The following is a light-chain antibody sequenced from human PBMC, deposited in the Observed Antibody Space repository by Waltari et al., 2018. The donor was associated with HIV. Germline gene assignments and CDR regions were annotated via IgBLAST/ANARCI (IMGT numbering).Light chain of an antibody. J-gene: IGLJ2*01. CDR3: AAWDVSLNGLV. CDR2: SND. V-gene: IGLV1-44*01. CDR1: RSNIGSKT. Sequence: QSVLTQPPSASGPPGQRVTISCSGSRSNIGSKTVNWYQQLTGTAPKLLIYSNDPRPAGVPDRFSGSKSGTSASLAISGLQSEDEAGYYCAAWDVSLNGLVFGGGTKVTVL.